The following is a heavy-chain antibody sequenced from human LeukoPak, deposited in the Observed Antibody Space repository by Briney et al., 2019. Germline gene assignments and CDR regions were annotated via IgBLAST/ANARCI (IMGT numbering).Heavy chain of an antibody. V-gene: IGHV4-34*01. CDR1: GGSISGYY. CDR3: ARGLSLLPAIAFDI. Sequence: SETLSLTCTVSGGSISGYYWSWIRQPPGKGLEWIGEINHSGSTNYNPSLKSRVTISVDTSKNQFSLKLSSVTAADTAVYYCARGLSLLPAIAFDIWGQGTMVTVSS. D-gene: IGHD2-21*02. J-gene: IGHJ3*02. CDR2: INHSGST.